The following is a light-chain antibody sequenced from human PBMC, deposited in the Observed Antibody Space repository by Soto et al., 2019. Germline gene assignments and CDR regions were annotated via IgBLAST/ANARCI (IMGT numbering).Light chain of an antibody. CDR3: QQYGSSPPT. CDR2: AAS. V-gene: IGKV3-20*01. CDR1: QSVRDRY. Sequence: EIVLTQSPCSLSLFPGERSTLSCRASQSVRDRYLAWYQQKPGQAPKLLISAASSRATGIADRFSGSGSQTDFTLTISRLEPEDFAMYYCQQYGSSPPTFGQGTKVDIK. J-gene: IGKJ1*01.